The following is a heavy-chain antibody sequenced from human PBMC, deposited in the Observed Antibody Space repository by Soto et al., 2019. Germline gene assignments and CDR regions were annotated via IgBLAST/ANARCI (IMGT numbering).Heavy chain of an antibody. Sequence: QVQLQESGPGLVKTSQTLSLTCTVSGGSVSSGGYYWNWIRQHPGKGLEWLGYIFDSETAYYNPPLKSRLTISMDTSKNQFSLKVTSVTPADTAVYYCARENFGVVIHDAFDLWGQGTMVTVSS. CDR3: ARENFGVVIHDAFDL. J-gene: IGHJ3*01. V-gene: IGHV4-31*03. CDR1: GGSVSSGGYY. D-gene: IGHD3-3*01. CDR2: IFDSETA.